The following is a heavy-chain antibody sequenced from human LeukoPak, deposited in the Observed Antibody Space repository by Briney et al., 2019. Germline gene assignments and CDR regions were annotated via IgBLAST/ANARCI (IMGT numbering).Heavy chain of an antibody. Sequence: GGSLRLSCAASGFTFSSYAMHWVRQAPGKGVEWVAVISYDGSNKYYADSVKGRFTISRDNSKNTLYLQMNSLRAEDTAVYYCARGYGDYNGINYWGQGTLVTVSS. CDR2: ISYDGSNK. D-gene: IGHD4-17*01. V-gene: IGHV3-30-3*01. J-gene: IGHJ4*02. CDR1: GFTFSSYA. CDR3: ARGYGDYNGINY.